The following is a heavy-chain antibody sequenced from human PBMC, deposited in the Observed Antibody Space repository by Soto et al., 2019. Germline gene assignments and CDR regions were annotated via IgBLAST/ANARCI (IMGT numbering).Heavy chain of an antibody. CDR3: ARDYCTNGVCYYYSGLYV. CDR2: INPSGGST. V-gene: IGHV1-46*02. Sequence: ASVKVSCKASGYTFNSYHMHWVRQAPGQGLEWMGIINPSGGSTSYAQKFQGRVTMTGDTSTSTVYMELSSLRSEDTAVYYCARDYCTNGVCYYYSGLYVWCRGDTATAS. CDR1: GYTFNSYH. D-gene: IGHD2-8*01. J-gene: IGHJ6*02.